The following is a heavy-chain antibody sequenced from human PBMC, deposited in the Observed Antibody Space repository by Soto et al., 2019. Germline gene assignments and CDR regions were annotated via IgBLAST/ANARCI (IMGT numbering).Heavy chain of an antibody. CDR2: TYYRSKWYN. CDR3: ARGRDYYGSGSDGSPPYYPYGMDV. CDR1: GDSVSSNSAA. Sequence: SQTLSLTCAISGDSVSSNSAAWNWIRQSPSRGLEWLGRTYYRSKWYNDYAVSVKSRITINPDTSKNQFSLQLNSVTPEDTAVYYCARGRDYYGSGSDGSPPYYPYGMDVWGQGTTVTVSS. J-gene: IGHJ6*02. V-gene: IGHV6-1*01. D-gene: IGHD3-10*01.